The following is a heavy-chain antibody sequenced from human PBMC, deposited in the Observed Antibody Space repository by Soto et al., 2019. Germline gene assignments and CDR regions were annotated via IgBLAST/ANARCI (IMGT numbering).Heavy chain of an antibody. V-gene: IGHV4-59*08. Sequence: QVQLQESGPGLVKPSETLSLTCTVSGGSISSYYWSWIRQPPGKGLEWIGYIYYSGSTNYIPSLKSRVTISVDTSKNQFSLKLSSVTAADTDVYYCARGFTGAWGQGTLVTVSS. J-gene: IGHJ4*02. D-gene: IGHD3-16*01. CDR1: GGSISSYY. CDR2: IYYSGST. CDR3: ARGFTGA.